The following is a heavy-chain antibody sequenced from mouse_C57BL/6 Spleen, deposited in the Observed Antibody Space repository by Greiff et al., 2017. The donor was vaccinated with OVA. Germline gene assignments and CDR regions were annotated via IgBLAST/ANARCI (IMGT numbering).Heavy chain of an antibody. D-gene: IGHD2-4*01. V-gene: IGHV6-6*01. CDR3: TDYDPGGDY. Sequence: EVKVEESGGGLVQPGGSMKLSCAASGFTFSDAWMDWVRQSPEKGLEWVAEIRNKATNHASYYAESVKRRITISRDDSKSSVYLQMDSLRAEDTGIYYCTDYDPGGDYWGQGTTRTVSS. CDR2: IRNKATNHAS. J-gene: IGHJ2*01. CDR1: GFTFSDAW.